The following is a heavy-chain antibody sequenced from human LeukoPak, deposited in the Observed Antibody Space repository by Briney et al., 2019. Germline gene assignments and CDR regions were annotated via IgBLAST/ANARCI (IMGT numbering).Heavy chain of an antibody. D-gene: IGHD6-6*01. J-gene: IGHJ5*02. Sequence: ASVKVSCKASGYTFTNYAMNWVRQAPGQGLEWMGWINTETGNPTYAQGFTGRFVFSLDTSVSTAYLQISSLKAEDTAVYYCATEVAARAPWGQGTLVTVSS. CDR3: ATEVAARAP. CDR1: GYTFTNYA. CDR2: INTETGNP. V-gene: IGHV7-4-1*02.